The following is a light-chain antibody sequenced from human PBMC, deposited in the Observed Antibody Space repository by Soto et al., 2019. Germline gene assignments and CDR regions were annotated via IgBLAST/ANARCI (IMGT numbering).Light chain of an antibody. V-gene: IGKV3-15*01. CDR1: QSVSSN. J-gene: IGKJ2*01. CDR3: QQYNNWPSLT. CDR2: GAS. Sequence: EIVMTQSPATLSVSPGERATLSCRASQSVSSNLAWYQQKPGQAPRLLIYGASTRATGIPARFSGSGSGTEVTLTISSLQSEDFAVYYCQQYNNWPSLTFGQGTKLESK.